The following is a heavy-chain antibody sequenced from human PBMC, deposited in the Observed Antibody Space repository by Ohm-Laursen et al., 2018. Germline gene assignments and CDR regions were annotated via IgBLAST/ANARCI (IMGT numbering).Heavy chain of an antibody. V-gene: IGHV4-59*12. CDR3: ANNSSSSDY. CDR1: GGFISSYY. D-gene: IGHD6-6*01. Sequence: TLSLTCTVSGGFISSYYWTWIRQPPGKGLEWIGYISYSGSTNYNPSLKSRVTISRDTSKNQFSLKLSSVTAADTAVYYCANNSSSSDYWGQGTLVTVSS. J-gene: IGHJ4*02. CDR2: ISYSGST.